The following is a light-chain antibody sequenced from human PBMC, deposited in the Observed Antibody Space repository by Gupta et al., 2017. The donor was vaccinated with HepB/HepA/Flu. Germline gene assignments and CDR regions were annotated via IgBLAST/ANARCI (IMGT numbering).Light chain of an antibody. CDR2: DAS. V-gene: IGKV3D-20*01. Sequence: EIVLTQSPATLSLSPGEGATLSCGASQSVNKRYLAWYQQKPGLAPRLIIYDASSRDTGSPDRFSGRGEAKDFTLTSSRREHEDFAVYYGHQDFNSLTFGGGTKVEIK. J-gene: IGKJ4*01. CDR3: HQDFNSLT. CDR1: QSVNKRY.